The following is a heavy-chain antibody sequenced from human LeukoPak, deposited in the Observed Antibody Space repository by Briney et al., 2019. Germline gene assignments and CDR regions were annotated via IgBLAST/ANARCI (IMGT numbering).Heavy chain of an antibody. V-gene: IGHV3-7*01. J-gene: IGHJ4*02. CDR2: IRQVGSEK. Sequence: GGSLRLSCVASGFPFGSFWMSWVRQAPGKGLEWVANIRQVGSEKYYVDSVEGRFTISRDNADNSLYLQMNSLRAEDTAVYYCARAYRRGYFDYWGQGTLVTVSS. D-gene: IGHD2-2*01. CDR1: GFPFGSFW. CDR3: ARAYRRGYFDY.